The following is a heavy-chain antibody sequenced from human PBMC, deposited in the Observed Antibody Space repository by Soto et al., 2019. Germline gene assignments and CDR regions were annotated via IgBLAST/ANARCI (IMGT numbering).Heavy chain of an antibody. CDR1: GFTFSSYG. D-gene: IGHD1-1*01. V-gene: IGHV3-33*01. CDR2: IWYDGSST. CDR3: AREGSTGTLYYYYGMDV. J-gene: IGHJ6*02. Sequence: PGGSLRLSCAASGFTFSSYGMHWVRQAPGKGLEWVAVIWYDGSSTSYADSVKGRFTISRDNAKNTLYLQMNSLRAEDTAVYYCAREGSTGTLYYYYGMDVWGQGTTVTVSS.